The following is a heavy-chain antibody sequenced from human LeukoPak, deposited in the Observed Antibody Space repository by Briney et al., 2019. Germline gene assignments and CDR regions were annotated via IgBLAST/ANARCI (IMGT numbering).Heavy chain of an antibody. CDR1: GFTFSRHA. V-gene: IGHV3-30*18. Sequence: QTGGSLRLSCAASGFTFSRHAMHCVRQTPGKGLEWVAVISSGGRDKHYADSVKGRFNISRESFMNTLYLQMNSLRTEDTTVYYCAKDGAIGAAGFSFDYWGQGTLVTVSS. CDR3: AKDGAIGAAGFSFDY. CDR2: ISSGGRDK. D-gene: IGHD6-13*01. J-gene: IGHJ4*02.